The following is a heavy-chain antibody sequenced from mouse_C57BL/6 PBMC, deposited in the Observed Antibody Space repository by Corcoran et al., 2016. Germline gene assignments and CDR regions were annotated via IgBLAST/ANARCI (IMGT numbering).Heavy chain of an antibody. CDR1: VYTFTDYN. CDR2: INPNNGGT. Sequence: EFQLQQSGPELVKPGASVKIPCKASVYTFTDYNMDWVKQSHGKSLEWIGDINPNNGGTIYNQKFKGKATLTVDKSSSTAYMELRSLTSEDTAVYYCARGGAMDYWGQGTSVTVSS. CDR3: ARGGAMDY. V-gene: IGHV1-18*01. J-gene: IGHJ4*01.